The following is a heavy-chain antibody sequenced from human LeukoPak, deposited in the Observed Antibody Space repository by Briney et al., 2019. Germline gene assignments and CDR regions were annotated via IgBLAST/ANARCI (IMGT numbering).Heavy chain of an antibody. D-gene: IGHD3-22*01. CDR1: GFIFSNY. CDR2: IYYSGST. J-gene: IGHJ4*02. V-gene: IGHV4-59*01. CDR3: ARDQKTMSLHG. Sequence: GFIFSNYWMAWVRRPPGKGLEWIGYIYYSGSTNYNPSLKSRVTISVDTSKNQFSLKLSSVTAADTAVYYCARDQKTMSLHGWGQGTLVTVSS.